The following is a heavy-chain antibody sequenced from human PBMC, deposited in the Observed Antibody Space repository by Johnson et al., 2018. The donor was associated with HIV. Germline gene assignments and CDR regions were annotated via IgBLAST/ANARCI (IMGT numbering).Heavy chain of an antibody. J-gene: IGHJ3*02. CDR3: ARDGSGNAFDI. D-gene: IGHD2-15*01. CDR1: GFAFSRFA. V-gene: IGHV3-30-3*01. Sequence: QEQLVESGGGVVQSGRSLRLSCAASGFAFSRFAMHWVRQVPDKGLEWVAVISYDGSNKYYADSVKGRFTISRDNSKNTLYLQMNSLRAEDTALYYCARDGSGNAFDIWGQGTMVTVSS. CDR2: ISYDGSNK.